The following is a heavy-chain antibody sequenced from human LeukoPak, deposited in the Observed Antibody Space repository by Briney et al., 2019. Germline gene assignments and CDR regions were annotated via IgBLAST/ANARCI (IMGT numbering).Heavy chain of an antibody. CDR1: GYSFTNLW. Sequence: GESLEISCKASGYSFTNLWIGWVRQMPGKGLEWMGFIYLGGSDTRYSPSFQGQVTISADKSISTAYVQWRSLKASDTAIYYCASALAGTAFDYWGQGTLVTVSS. CDR3: ASALAGTAFDY. J-gene: IGHJ4*02. V-gene: IGHV5-51*01. CDR2: IYLGGSDT. D-gene: IGHD6-19*01.